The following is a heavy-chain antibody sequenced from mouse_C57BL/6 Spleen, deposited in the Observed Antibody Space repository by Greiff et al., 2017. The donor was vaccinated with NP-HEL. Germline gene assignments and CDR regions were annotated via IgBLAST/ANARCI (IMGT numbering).Heavy chain of an antibody. D-gene: IGHD1-1*01. Sequence: VQLQQPGTELVKPGASVKLSCKASGYTFTSYWMHWVKQRPGQGLEWIGNINPSNGGTKSNEKFKSKATLTVDKSSSTAYMQLSSLTSEDSAVYYCARFYYGSSYAMDYWGQGTSVTVSS. CDR3: ARFYYGSSYAMDY. CDR1: GYTFTSYW. J-gene: IGHJ4*01. V-gene: IGHV1-53*01. CDR2: INPSNGGT.